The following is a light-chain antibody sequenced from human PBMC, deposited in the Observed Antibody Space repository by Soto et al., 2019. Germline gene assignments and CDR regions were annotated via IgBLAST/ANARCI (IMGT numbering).Light chain of an antibody. CDR2: AAS. Sequence: DIQMTQSPSSLSASVGDRVTITCRASQGISNYLAWYQQKPGKVPKLLIYAASTLQSGVPSRFSGSGSGTDFTLTISRLEPEDFAVYYCQQKTFGQGTKVDIK. J-gene: IGKJ1*01. CDR3: QQKT. CDR1: QGISNY. V-gene: IGKV1-27*01.